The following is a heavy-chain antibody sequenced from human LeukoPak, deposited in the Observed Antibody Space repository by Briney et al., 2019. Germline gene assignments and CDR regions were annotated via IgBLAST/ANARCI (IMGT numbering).Heavy chain of an antibody. CDR3: AKDPGYCSSTSCRGGY. J-gene: IGHJ4*02. D-gene: IGHD2-2*01. V-gene: IGHV3-23*01. CDR1: GFTFSSYA. CDR2: ISGSGGST. Sequence: GGSLRLSCAASGFTFSSYAMSWVRQAPGKGLEWVPAISGSGGSTYYADSVKGRFTISRDNSKNTLYLQMNSLRAEDTAVYYCAKDPGYCSSTSCRGGYWGQGTLVTVSS.